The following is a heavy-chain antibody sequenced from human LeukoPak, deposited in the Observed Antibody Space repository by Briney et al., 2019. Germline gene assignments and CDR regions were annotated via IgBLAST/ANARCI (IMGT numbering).Heavy chain of an antibody. CDR2: IKQDGSEK. D-gene: IGHD3-22*01. CDR1: GFTFSSYW. CDR3: ARRGDSGYYYYFDY. Sequence: GGSLRLSCAASGFTFSSYWMSWVRQAPGKGLEWVANIKQDGSEKYYVDSVKGRFTISRDNAKNSLYLQMNSLRAEDTAVYYCARRGDSGYYYYFDYWGQGTLVTVSS. V-gene: IGHV3-7*01. J-gene: IGHJ4*02.